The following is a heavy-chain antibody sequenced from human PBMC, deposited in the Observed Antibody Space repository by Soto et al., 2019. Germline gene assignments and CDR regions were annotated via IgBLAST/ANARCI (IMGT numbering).Heavy chain of an antibody. CDR3: AKEGYDFWSGHYANWFDP. CDR1: GFTFSNYA. D-gene: IGHD3-3*01. V-gene: IGHV3-23*01. J-gene: IGHJ5*02. Sequence: GGSLRLSCAASGFTFSNYAMSWVRQAPGKGLEWVSAISGSGGSTYYADSVKGRFTISKVISKNTVYLQMNSLRAEDTAIYYCAKEGYDFWSGHYANWFDPWGQGTLVTVS. CDR2: ISGSGGST.